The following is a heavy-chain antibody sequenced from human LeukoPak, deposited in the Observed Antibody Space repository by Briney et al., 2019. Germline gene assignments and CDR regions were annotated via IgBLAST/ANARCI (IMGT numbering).Heavy chain of an antibody. CDR3: ARGGIQLWKT. V-gene: IGHV4-34*01. CDR1: GGSFSGYY. Sequence: PSETLSLTCAVYGGSFSGYYWSWIRQPPGKGLEWIGEINHSASTNYNPSLKSRVTISVDTSKNQFSLKLSSVTAADTAVYYCARGGIQLWKTWGQGTLVTVSS. J-gene: IGHJ5*02. D-gene: IGHD5-18*01. CDR2: INHSAST.